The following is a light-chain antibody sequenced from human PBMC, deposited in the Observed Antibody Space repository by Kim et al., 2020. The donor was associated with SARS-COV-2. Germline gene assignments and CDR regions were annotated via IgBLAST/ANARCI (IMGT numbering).Light chain of an antibody. V-gene: IGLV1-36*01. CDR2: YDN. CDR1: NSNLGFKG. J-gene: IGLJ2*01. CDR3: ASWSESLNTVV. Sequence: HTVVISCSGSNSNLGFKGVHWYQQLPGLAPKVVIYYDNLLARGVSDRFSGSRSGTVASLAISGLQTEDEADYYCASWSESLNTVVFGGGTQLTVL.